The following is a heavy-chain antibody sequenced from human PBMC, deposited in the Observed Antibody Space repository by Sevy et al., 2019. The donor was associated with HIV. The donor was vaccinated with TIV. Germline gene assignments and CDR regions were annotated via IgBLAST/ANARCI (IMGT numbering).Heavy chain of an antibody. D-gene: IGHD3-22*01. CDR2: ISSSSSTI. CDR1: GFTFSSYS. Sequence: GGSLRLSCAASGFTFSSYSMNWVRQAPGKGLEWVSYISSSSSTIYYADSVKGRFTISRDNAKNSLYLQMNSLRDEDTAVYYCARTSGDSSGYYYGIFRNYYYGMDVWGQGTTVTVSS. J-gene: IGHJ6*02. V-gene: IGHV3-48*02. CDR3: ARTSGDSSGYYYGIFRNYYYGMDV.